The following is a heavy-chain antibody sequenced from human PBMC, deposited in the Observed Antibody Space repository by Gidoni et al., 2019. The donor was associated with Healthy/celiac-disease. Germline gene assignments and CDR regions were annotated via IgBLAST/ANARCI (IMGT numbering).Heavy chain of an antibody. CDR2: IYYTGRT. CDR1: GGSISSGCYY. V-gene: IGHV4-31*03. Sequence: QVQLQESGPGLVKPSQTLSLTCTVSGGSISSGCYYWSWIRQHPGKGLEWIGYIYYTGRTYYNPALKRRSTISGDKSKNQVSLKLSSGTAADTAGEYCAGGYSYGYLYWGQGTLVTGSP. J-gene: IGHJ4*02. CDR3: AGGYSYGYLY. D-gene: IGHD5-18*01.